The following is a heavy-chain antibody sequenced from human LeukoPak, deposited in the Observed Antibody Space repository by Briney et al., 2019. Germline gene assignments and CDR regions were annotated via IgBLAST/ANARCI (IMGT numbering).Heavy chain of an antibody. CDR2: LSSSSTTI. CDR3: ARRGTADY. J-gene: IGHJ4*02. D-gene: IGHD2-21*02. CDR1: GFTFRTSS. V-gene: IGHV3-48*04. Sequence: GGALRLSCAASGFTFRTSSLQWVPQAPGKGLERVSYLSSSSTTIYYADSVKGRFTISRDNAKNSLYLQMNSLRAEDTAAYFCARRGTADYWGQVTLVTVAS.